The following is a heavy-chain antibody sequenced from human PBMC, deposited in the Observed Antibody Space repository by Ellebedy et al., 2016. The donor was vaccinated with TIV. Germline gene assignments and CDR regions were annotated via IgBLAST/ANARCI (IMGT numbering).Heavy chain of an antibody. Sequence: AASVKVSCKASGYIFTNYGFGWLRQAPGQGLEWIGWISNFGDMTAYARELQGRVTMTTDTSTSTTYLELRSLRSDDTAVYYGAREPFAMPWDYWGQGTLVTVSS. D-gene: IGHD2-2*01. CDR2: ISNFGDMT. CDR1: GYIFTNYG. V-gene: IGHV1-18*01. J-gene: IGHJ4*02. CDR3: AREPFAMPWDY.